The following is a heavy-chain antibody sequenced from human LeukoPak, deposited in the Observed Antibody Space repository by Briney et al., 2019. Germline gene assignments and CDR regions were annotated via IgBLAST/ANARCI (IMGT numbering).Heavy chain of an antibody. CDR1: GFTFGTYW. CDR2: INSDSKRT. D-gene: IGHD6-13*01. V-gene: IGHV3-74*01. J-gene: IGHJ4*02. Sequence: GGSLRLSCAAPGFTFGTYWMHSVRQAPGKGLVWVSRINSDSKRTRYAASVKGRFTISRDNAKNTLYLQMNRRRAEDTAVYYCARGRGAAAEDYWGQGTLVTVSS. CDR3: ARGRGAAAEDY.